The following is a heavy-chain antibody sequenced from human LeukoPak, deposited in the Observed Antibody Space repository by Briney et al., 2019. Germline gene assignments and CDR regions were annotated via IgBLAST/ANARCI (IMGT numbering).Heavy chain of an antibody. V-gene: IGHV3-30*02. CDR1: GFTFSSYG. CDR3: ARDRWGPEWELLDAFDI. J-gene: IGHJ3*02. Sequence: PGGSLRLSCAASGFTFSSYGMHWVRQAPGKGLEWVAFIRYDGSNKYYADSVKGRFTISRDNSKNTLYLQMNSLRAEDTAVYYCARDRWGPEWELLDAFDIWGQGTMVTVSS. D-gene: IGHD1-26*01. CDR2: IRYDGSNK.